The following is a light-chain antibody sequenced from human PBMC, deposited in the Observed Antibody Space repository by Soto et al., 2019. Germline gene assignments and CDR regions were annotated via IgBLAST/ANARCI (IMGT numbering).Light chain of an antibody. CDR3: QQYDNSIT. CDR2: GAS. Sequence: EIVLTQSPDTLSLSPGESATLSCRASQSVSSTYLAWYQQKPGRAPRLLIYGASTRATGIPDRFIGSGSGTDFTLTISRLEPEDFEVFYCQQYDNSITFGQGTRLEIE. V-gene: IGKV3-20*01. J-gene: IGKJ5*01. CDR1: QSVSSTY.